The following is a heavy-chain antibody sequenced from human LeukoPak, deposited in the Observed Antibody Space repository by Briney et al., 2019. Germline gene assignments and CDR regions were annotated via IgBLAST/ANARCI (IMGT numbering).Heavy chain of an antibody. CDR1: GFTFSSYA. D-gene: IGHD3-3*01. J-gene: IGHJ5*02. V-gene: IGHV3-30-3*01. CDR2: ISYDGSNK. CDR3: AKDRATYYDFWSGPNWFDP. Sequence: GGSLRLSCAASGFTFSSYAMHWVRQAPGKGLEWVAVISYDGSNKYYADSVKGRFTISRDNSKNTLYLQMNSLRAEDTAVYYCAKDRATYYDFWSGPNWFDPWGQGTLVTVSS.